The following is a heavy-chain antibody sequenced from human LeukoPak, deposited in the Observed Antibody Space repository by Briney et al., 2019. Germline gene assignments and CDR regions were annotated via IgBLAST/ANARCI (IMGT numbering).Heavy chain of an antibody. Sequence: ASVKVSCKASGYTFTGYYMHWVRQAPGQGLEWMGWINPNSGGTNYAQKFQGRVTMTRDTSISTAYMELSRLRSDDTAVYYCARVRSGGNPMGYWGQGTLVTVSS. J-gene: IGHJ4*02. CDR2: INPNSGGT. CDR3: ARVRSGGNPMGY. D-gene: IGHD4-23*01. V-gene: IGHV1-2*02. CDR1: GYTFTGYY.